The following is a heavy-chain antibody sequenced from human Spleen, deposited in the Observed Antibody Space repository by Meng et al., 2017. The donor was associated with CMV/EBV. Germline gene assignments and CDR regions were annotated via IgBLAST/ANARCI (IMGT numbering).Heavy chain of an antibody. CDR1: GGCISSGGYY. D-gene: IGHD3-3*01. Sequence: SGGCISSGGYYWSWIRQRPGKGLEWIGYIYYSGSTYYNPSLKSRVTISVDTSKNQFSLKLSSVTAADTAVYYCARVAFWSGYGYFQHWGQGTLVTVSS. CDR3: ARVAFWSGYGYFQH. J-gene: IGHJ1*01. V-gene: IGHV4-31*02. CDR2: IYYSGST.